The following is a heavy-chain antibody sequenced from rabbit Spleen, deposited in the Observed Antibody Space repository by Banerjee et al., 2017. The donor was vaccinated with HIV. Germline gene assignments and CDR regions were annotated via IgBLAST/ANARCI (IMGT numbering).Heavy chain of an antibody. V-gene: IGHV1S40*01. CDR3: ARFYAGYGDFGYAAM. Sequence: QSLEESGGDLVKPGASLTLTCTASGFSFSAGYYMCWVRQAPGKGLEWIACIHAGSNANIYYATWAKGRFTISKTSSTTVTLQMTSLTAADTATYFCARFYAGYGDFGYAAMWGPGTLVTVS. CDR2: IHAGSNANI. CDR1: GFSFSAGYY. D-gene: IGHD7-1*01. J-gene: IGHJ4*01.